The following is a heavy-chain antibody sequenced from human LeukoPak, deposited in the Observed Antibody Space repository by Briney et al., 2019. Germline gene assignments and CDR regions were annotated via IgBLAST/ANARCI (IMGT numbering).Heavy chain of an antibody. CDR2: ISGSGGST. V-gene: IGHV3-23*01. CDR3: AKVSPLDYGDYDPDWFDP. CDR1: GFTFSSYW. J-gene: IGHJ5*02. D-gene: IGHD4-17*01. Sequence: GGSLRLSCAASGFTFSSYWMSWVRQAPGKGLEWVSAISGSGGSTYYADSVKGRFTISRDNSKNTLYLQMNSLRAEDTAVYYCAKVSPLDYGDYDPDWFDPWGQGTLVTVSS.